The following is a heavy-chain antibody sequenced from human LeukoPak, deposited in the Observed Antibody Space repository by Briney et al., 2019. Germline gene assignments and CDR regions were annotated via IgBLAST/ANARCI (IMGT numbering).Heavy chain of an antibody. J-gene: IGHJ4*02. V-gene: IGHV3-30*04. CDR2: ISYDGSNK. Sequence: SGGSLRLSCAASGFTFSSYAMSWVRQAPGKGLEWVAVISYDGSNKYYADSVKGRFTISRDNSKNTLYLQMNSLRAEDTAVYYCARDMLFQYYFDYWGQGTLVTVSS. CDR1: GFTFSSYA. CDR3: ARDMLFQYYFDY. D-gene: IGHD2-21*01.